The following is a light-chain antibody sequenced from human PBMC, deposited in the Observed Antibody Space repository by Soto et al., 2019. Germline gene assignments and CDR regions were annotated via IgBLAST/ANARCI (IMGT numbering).Light chain of an antibody. J-gene: IGKJ1*01. Sequence: EVVLTQSPGTLSLSPGERVTLSCRASQSVASSYLAWYQQKPGRAPRLLFYSASSSATGIPDRFSGSGSGTDFTLTISRLEPEDFVVYYCHHFGSLPETFGQGTNVE. CDR3: HHFGSLPET. V-gene: IGKV3-20*01. CDR1: QSVASSY. CDR2: SAS.